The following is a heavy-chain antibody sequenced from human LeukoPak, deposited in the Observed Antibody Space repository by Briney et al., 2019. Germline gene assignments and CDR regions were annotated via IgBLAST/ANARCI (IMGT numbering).Heavy chain of an antibody. CDR3: ARVRYDYYYGMDV. CDR1: GFTFSSYS. Sequence: GXXRLSCAASGFTFSSYSVNWVRQAPGKGLEWVSSISSSSSYIYYADSVKGRFTISRDNAKNSLYLQMNSLRAENTAVYYCARVRYDYYYGMDVWGKGTTVTVSS. V-gene: IGHV3-21*01. CDR2: ISSSSSYI. J-gene: IGHJ6*04.